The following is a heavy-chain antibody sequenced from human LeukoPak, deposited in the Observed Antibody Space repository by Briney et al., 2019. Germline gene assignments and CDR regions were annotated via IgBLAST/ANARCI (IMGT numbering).Heavy chain of an antibody. CDR1: GFTFSSYT. Sequence: GGSLRLSCSASGFTFSSYTIHWVRQAPGKGLEFVSAITNNGGNTYYADSVKGRFTIARDNSNNTVYLQMTSLTAEDPAVYYCVIVRGYFDSSGSDYWGQGTLVTVSS. V-gene: IGHV3-64D*06. CDR2: ITNNGGNT. CDR3: VIVRGYFDSSGSDY. J-gene: IGHJ4*02. D-gene: IGHD3-9*01.